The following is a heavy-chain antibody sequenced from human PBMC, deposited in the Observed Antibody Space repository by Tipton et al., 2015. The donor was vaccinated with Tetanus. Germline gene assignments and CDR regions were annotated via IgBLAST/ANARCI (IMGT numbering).Heavy chain of an antibody. CDR2: IYPGDSDT. Sequence: QLVQSGPEVKKPGESLKISCKGSGYTFTNYWIAWVRQMPGKGLEWMGIIYPGDSDTTYSPSFQGQVTISADRSISTAYLQWSSLKASDTAVFFCARRLGPYTGDQIWHFDLWGRGTLVTVSS. D-gene: IGHD7-27*01. CDR1: GYTFTNYW. V-gene: IGHV5-51*01. J-gene: IGHJ2*01. CDR3: ARRLGPYTGDQIWHFDL.